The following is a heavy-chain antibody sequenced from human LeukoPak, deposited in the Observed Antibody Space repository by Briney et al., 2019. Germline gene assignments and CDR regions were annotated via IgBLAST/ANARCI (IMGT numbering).Heavy chain of an antibody. J-gene: IGHJ4*02. CDR2: ISSSTSTI. D-gene: IGHD3-16*01. Sequence: GGSLRLSCAASGFTFSSYSMNWVRQAPGKGLEWVSYISSSTSTIYYADSVKGRFTISRDNAKNSLYLQMNSLRAEDTAVYYCAREGDFDYWGQGTLVTVSS. V-gene: IGHV3-48*01. CDR3: AREGDFDY. CDR1: GFTFSSYS.